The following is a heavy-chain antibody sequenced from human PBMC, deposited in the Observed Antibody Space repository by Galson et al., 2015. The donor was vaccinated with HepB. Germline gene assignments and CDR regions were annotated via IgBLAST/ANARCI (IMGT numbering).Heavy chain of an antibody. Sequence: SVKVSCKASGYTFNSYGINWVRQAPGQGLQWMGRISGYNGKKTYAQNLPVSVTMTTDTSTSTADMERRSLRFDDTAVYYCAREGNYDFWRGYMTSNKHYFDYWGQGTLVTVSS. CDR1: GYTFNSYG. V-gene: IGHV1-18*04. J-gene: IGHJ4*02. D-gene: IGHD3-3*01. CDR3: AREGNYDFWRGYMTSNKHYFDY. CDR2: ISGYNGKK.